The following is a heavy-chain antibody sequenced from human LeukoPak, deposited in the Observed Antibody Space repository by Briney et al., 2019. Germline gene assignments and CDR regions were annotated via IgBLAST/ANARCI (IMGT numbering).Heavy chain of an antibody. D-gene: IGHD2-8*01. CDR1: GYTFTAYY. V-gene: IGHV1-2*02. Sequence: ASVKVSCKASGYTFTAYYLHWVRQAPGQGLEWMGWINPNTGGTNYARKFQGRVTMTRDTSTSTVYMELSSLRSEDTAVYYCARDNVLMVYAGEYFQHWGQGTLVTVSS. CDR2: INPNTGGT. CDR3: ARDNVLMVYAGEYFQH. J-gene: IGHJ1*01.